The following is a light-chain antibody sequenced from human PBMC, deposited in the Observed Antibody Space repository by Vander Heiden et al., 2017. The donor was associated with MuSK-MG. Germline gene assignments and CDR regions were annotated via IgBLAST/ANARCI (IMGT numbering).Light chain of an antibody. CDR2: EVS. V-gene: IGLV2-23*02. CDR1: STNIGSYDF. Sequence: QSALTQPASVSGSPGQSITLSCTGSSTNIGSYDFVSWYQKYPGKAPKLIIYEVSKRPSGISHRFSGSKSGNTASLTSSGLQTEDEADYYCCSFAGSSTWVFGGGSKLTVL. J-gene: IGLJ3*02. CDR3: CSFAGSSTWV.